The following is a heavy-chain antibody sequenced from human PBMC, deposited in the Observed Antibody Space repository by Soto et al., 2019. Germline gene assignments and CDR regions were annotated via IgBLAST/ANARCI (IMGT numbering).Heavy chain of an antibody. CDR1: GFTFSSYA. CDR3: AKDLGDYGTYFDY. D-gene: IGHD4-17*01. CDR2: ISGSGGST. V-gene: IGHV3-23*01. J-gene: IGHJ4*02. Sequence: GESLKISCAASGFTFSSYAMSWVRQAPGKGLEWVSAISGSGGSTYYADSVKGRFTISRDNSKNTLYLQMNSLRAEDTAVYYCAKDLGDYGTYFDYWGQGTLVTVSS.